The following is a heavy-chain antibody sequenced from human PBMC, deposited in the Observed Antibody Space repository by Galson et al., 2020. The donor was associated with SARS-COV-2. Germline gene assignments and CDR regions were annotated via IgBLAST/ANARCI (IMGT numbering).Heavy chain of an antibody. V-gene: IGHV1-2*06. Sequence: GPVKVSCKASGYTFTDYYIHWVRQAPGQGLEWLGRINPNTGDTSFAQTFRGGVTLTRDTSISTAYMELSRLRSDDTAVYYCARDLETIMRVAPDHDAFDIWGQGTMVTVSS. CDR2: INPNTGDT. CDR3: ARDLETIMRVAPDHDAFDI. CDR1: GYTFTDYY. J-gene: IGHJ3*02. D-gene: IGHD1-1*01.